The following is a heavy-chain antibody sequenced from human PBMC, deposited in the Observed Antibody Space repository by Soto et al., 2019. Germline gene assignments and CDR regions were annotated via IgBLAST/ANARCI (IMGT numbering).Heavy chain of an antibody. D-gene: IGHD6-25*01. CDR1: GFTFSSYS. J-gene: IGHJ6*03. CDR3: GRVRGGYHMDV. Sequence: GGSLRLSCAASGFTFSSYSMNWVRQAPGKGLEWVSYISSSSSTIYYAGSVKGRFTISRDNAKNSLYLQMNSLRAEDTAVYYCGRVRGGYHMDVWGKGTTVTVSS. CDR2: ISSSSSTI. V-gene: IGHV3-48*01.